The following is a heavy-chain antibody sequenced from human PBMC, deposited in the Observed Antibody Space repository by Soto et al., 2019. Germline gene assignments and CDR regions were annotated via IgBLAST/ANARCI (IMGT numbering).Heavy chain of an antibody. Sequence: ASVKVSCKASGYSFTDYHIHWVRQAPGQGPEWLGRINPKSGGTSTAQKFQGWVTMTTDTSISTASMELTRLTSDDTAIYYCARGDSTDCSNGVCSFFYNHDMDVWGQGTTVTVSS. CDR1: GYSFTDYH. J-gene: IGHJ6*02. CDR3: ARGDSTDCSNGVCSFFYNHDMDV. CDR2: INPKSGGT. D-gene: IGHD2-8*01. V-gene: IGHV1-2*04.